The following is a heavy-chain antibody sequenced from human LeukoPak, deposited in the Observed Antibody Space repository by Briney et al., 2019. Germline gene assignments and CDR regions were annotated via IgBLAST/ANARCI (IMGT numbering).Heavy chain of an antibody. Sequence: TGGSLRLSCAASGFTFSSYSMTWVRQAPGKGLEWVSSISSSSSYIYYADSVKGRFTISRDDSKNTLYLQMNSLRAEDTAVYYCAKDPAFFSVVRLEDASCPDYWGQGTLVTVSS. D-gene: IGHD3-10*01. J-gene: IGHJ4*02. V-gene: IGHV3-21*01. CDR1: GFTFSSYS. CDR2: ISSSSSYI. CDR3: AKDPAFFSVVRLEDASCPDY.